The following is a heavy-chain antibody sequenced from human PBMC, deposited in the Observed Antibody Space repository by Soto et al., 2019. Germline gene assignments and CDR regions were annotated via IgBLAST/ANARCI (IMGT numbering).Heavy chain of an antibody. V-gene: IGHV5-10-1*01. CDR3: ARQYTGYQLPTGYYYGMDV. J-gene: IGHJ6*02. D-gene: IGHD2-2*01. CDR1: GYSFTSYW. CDR2: IDPSDSYT. Sequence: GQSLKISCKASGYSFTSYWISWVRQMPGKGLEWMGRIDPSDSYTNYSPSFQGHVTISADKSISTAYLQWSSLKASDTAMYYCARQYTGYQLPTGYYYGMDVWGQGTTVTVS.